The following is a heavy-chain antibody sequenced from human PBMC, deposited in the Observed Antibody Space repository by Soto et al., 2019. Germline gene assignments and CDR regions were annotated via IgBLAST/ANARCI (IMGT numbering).Heavy chain of an antibody. J-gene: IGHJ4*02. CDR2: VDYSGNS. V-gene: IGHV4-59*01. D-gene: IGHD6-19*01. CDR1: GGSINTYY. Sequence: SETLSLTCTVSGGSINTYYWSWIRQPPGKGLEWIGYVDYSGNSDSSPSLKSRVTISIDTSKKQVSLKLNSVTAADTAVYYCERNWFSVAGRFNFDYWGQVIQVTVCS. CDR3: ERNWFSVAGRFNFDY.